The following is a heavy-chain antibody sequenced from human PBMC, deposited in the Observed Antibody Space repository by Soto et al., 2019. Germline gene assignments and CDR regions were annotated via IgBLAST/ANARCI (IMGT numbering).Heavy chain of an antibody. J-gene: IGHJ4*02. V-gene: IGHV3-23*01. CDR3: ARRRGYSTGSECYSDDY. CDR1: GFAFTSYA. Sequence: GGSRRLSWACRGFAFTSYAMTWVPQPPGKGLEWVSAISGNGAVTYYADSVKGRFTVSRDSSKNTLYLQMNSLRVEDTAVYYCARRRGYSTGSECYSDDYWGPGT. D-gene: IGHD2-8*02. CDR2: ISGNGAVT.